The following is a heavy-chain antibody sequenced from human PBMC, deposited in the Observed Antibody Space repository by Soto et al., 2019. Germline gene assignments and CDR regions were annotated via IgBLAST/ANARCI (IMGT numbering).Heavy chain of an antibody. CDR3: ARAEGGSYGFGNFDY. V-gene: IGHV4-61*01. CDR2: IYYSGST. D-gene: IGHD1-26*01. J-gene: IGHJ4*02. CDR1: GGSVSSGSYY. Sequence: SETLSLTCTVSGGSVSSGSYYWSWIRQPPGKGLEWIGYIYYSGSTNYNPSLKSRVTISVDTSKNQFSLKLSSVTAADTAVYYCARAEGGSYGFGNFDYWGQGTLVTVSS.